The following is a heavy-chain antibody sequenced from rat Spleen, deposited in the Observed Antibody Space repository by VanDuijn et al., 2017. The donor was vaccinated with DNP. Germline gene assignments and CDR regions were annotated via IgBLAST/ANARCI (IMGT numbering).Heavy chain of an antibody. CDR1: GYSITSSYR. J-gene: IGHJ4*01. D-gene: IGHD1-4*01. V-gene: IGHV3-3*01. CDR2: INSAGST. Sequence: EVQLQESGPGLVRPSQSLSLTCSVTGYSITSSYRWNWIRKFLGNELEWMGYINSAGSTNYNPSLKSRISITRDTSKNQLFLQVNSVTTEDTATYHCARWPGYNPPYAMDAWGQGTSVTVSS. CDR3: ARWPGYNPPYAMDA.